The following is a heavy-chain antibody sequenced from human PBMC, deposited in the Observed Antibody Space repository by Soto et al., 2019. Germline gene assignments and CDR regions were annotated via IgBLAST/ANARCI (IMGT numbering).Heavy chain of an antibody. D-gene: IGHD3-10*01. V-gene: IGHV3-23*01. Sequence: GGSLRLSCAASGFTFSSYAMSWVRQAPGKGLEWVSAISGSGGSTYYADSVKGRFTISRDNSKNTLYLQMNSLRAEDTAVYYCAKDPGEDGYNHGEVAFDIWGQGTMVTVSS. CDR1: GFTFSSYA. CDR3: AKDPGEDGYNHGEVAFDI. CDR2: ISGSGGST. J-gene: IGHJ3*02.